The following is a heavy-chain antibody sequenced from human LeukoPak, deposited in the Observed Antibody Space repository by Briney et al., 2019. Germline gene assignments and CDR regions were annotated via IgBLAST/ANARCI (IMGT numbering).Heavy chain of an antibody. D-gene: IGHD6-19*01. CDR2: IYYSGST. V-gene: IGHV4-59*01. J-gene: IGHJ4*02. CDR1: GGSISSYY. Sequence: SSETLSLTCTVSGGSISSYYWSWIRQPPGKGLEWIGYIYYSGSTNYNPSLKSRVTISVDTSKNQFSLKLSSVTTADTAVYCCARDRAYSSVWYYFDSWGQGTLVTVSS. CDR3: ARDRAYSSVWYYFDS.